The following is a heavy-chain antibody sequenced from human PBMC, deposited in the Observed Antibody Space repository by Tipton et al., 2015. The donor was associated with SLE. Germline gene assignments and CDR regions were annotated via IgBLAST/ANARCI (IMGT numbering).Heavy chain of an antibody. Sequence: TLSLTCTVSGGSISSSGYYWGWIRQPPGKGLEWIGSIFYGGRTYYNPSLKSRVTISVDTSKNQFSLKLSSVTAADTAVYYCARHWGSAWIFDSWGQGTLVTVSS. D-gene: IGHD6-19*01. V-gene: IGHV4-39*01. CDR1: GGSISSSGYY. CDR2: IFYGGRT. CDR3: ARHWGSAWIFDS. J-gene: IGHJ4*02.